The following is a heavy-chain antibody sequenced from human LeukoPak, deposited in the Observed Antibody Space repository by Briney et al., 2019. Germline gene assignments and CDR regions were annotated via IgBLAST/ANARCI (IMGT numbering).Heavy chain of an antibody. CDR3: ARQLGYCSRGNCYFDS. CDR1: GFTSRSYA. V-gene: IGHV3-23*01. CDR2: VGSGATP. D-gene: IGHD2-2*01. Sequence: PGGSLRLSCAASGFTSRSYAMSWVRQAPGKGLEWVSAVGSGATPYYADSVKGRFTISRDDSKNMLYLQANSPRAEDTAVYYCARQLGYCSRGNCYFDSWGQGTLVTVSS. J-gene: IGHJ4*02.